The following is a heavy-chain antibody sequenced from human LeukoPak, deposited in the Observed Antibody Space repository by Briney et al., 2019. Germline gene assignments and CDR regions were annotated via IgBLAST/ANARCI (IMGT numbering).Heavy chain of an antibody. D-gene: IGHD3-3*01. CDR1: GFTFSSYA. Sequence: GGSLRLSCAASGFTFSSYAMSRVRRAPGKGLEWVSAISGSGGSTYYADSVKGRFTISRDNSKNTLYLQMNSLRAEDTAVYYCAKDPFLEWLNPSDYWGQGTLVTVSS. J-gene: IGHJ4*02. CDR2: ISGSGGST. V-gene: IGHV3-23*01. CDR3: AKDPFLEWLNPSDY.